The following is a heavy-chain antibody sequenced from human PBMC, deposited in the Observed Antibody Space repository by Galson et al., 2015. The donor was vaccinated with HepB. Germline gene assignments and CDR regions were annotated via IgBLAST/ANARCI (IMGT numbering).Heavy chain of an antibody. J-gene: IGHJ1*01. CDR2: IIPIFGTA. V-gene: IGHV1-69*13. CDR3: ARESKVRYSNSSFAEYFQH. Sequence: SVKVSCKASGGTFSSYAISWVRQAPGQGLEWMGGIIPIFGTANYAQKFQGRVTITADESTSTAYMELSSLRSEDTAVYYCARESKVRYSNSSFAEYFQHWGQGTLVTVSS. D-gene: IGHD6-6*01. CDR1: GGTFSSYA.